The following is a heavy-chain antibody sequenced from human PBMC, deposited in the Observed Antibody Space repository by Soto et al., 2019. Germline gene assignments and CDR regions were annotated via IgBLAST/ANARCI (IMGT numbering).Heavy chain of an antibody. Sequence: HPGGSLRLSCAASGFTSSSYGMHWVRQAPGKGLEWVAVISYDGSNKYYADSVKGRFTISRDNSKNTLYLQINSLRAEDTAVYYCARGGGGGVVGMDVWGQGTTVTVYS. J-gene: IGHJ6*02. CDR1: GFTSSSYG. CDR3: ARGGGGGVVGMDV. CDR2: ISYDGSNK. D-gene: IGHD3-16*01. V-gene: IGHV3-30*03.